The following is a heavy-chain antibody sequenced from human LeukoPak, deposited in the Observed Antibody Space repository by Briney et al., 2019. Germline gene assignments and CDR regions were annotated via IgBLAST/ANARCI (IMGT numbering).Heavy chain of an antibody. CDR2: IYYSGST. D-gene: IGHD1-26*01. CDR1: GGSINSHY. J-gene: IGHJ6*03. V-gene: IGHV4-59*11. Sequence: SETLSLTCTVSGGSINSHYWSWIRQPPGKGLEWIGYIYYSGSTNYNPSLKSRVTISVDTSKNQFSLKLSSVTAADTAVYYCAREIVGAITGYYYYYMDVWGKGTTVTVSS. CDR3: AREIVGAITGYYYYYMDV.